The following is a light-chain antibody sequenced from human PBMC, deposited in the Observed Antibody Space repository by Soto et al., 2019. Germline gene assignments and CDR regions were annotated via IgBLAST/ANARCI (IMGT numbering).Light chain of an antibody. CDR2: STS. V-gene: IGKV1-39*01. J-gene: IGKJ1*01. CDR3: QQGFDVPRT. CDR1: QNIMNY. Sequence: DIRMTQSPSSLSASVGDRVTITCRSSQNIMNYLHWYHQQPGKAPKVLISSTSTLQTEVPSRFSGSGSGTDFTLTISGLQPEDFGTYCCQQGFDVPRTFGQGTKVDIK.